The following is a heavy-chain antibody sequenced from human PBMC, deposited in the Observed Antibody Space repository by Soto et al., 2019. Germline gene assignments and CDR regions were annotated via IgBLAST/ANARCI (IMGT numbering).Heavy chain of an antibody. V-gene: IGHV5-51*01. D-gene: IGHD6-19*01. CDR3: ARHSSNFRYYYYAMDV. CDR1: GYTFTDYW. Sequence: ESLKISCKGSGYTFTDYWIGWVRQLPGKGLEWMGIIYPGDSDTRYSPSFQGHVTITVDKSTNTAYLQWNTLRASDTAMYYCARHSSNFRYYYYAMDVWGQGSTVTVCS. J-gene: IGHJ6*02. CDR2: IYPGDSDT.